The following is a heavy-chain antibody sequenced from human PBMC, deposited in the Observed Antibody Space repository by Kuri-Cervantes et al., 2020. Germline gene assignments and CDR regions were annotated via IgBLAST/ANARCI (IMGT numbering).Heavy chain of an antibody. CDR3: ARGASTSGGIYYYYYYMDV. V-gene: IGHV3-11*04. Sequence: NSCGSSIYYADSVKGRFAISRDNAKNSLYLQMNSLRAEDTAVYYCARGASTSGGIYYYYYYMDVWGKGTTVTVSS. CDR2: NSCGSSI. D-gene: IGHD2-2*01. J-gene: IGHJ6*03.